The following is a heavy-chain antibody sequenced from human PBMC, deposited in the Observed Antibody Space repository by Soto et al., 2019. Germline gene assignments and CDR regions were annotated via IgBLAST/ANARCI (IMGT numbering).Heavy chain of an antibody. CDR2: IYSSGST. V-gene: IGHV4-59*01. J-gene: IGHJ4*02. D-gene: IGHD5-18*01. CDR1: GGSISNYY. CDR3: ARDHPHSYGVYYFDY. Sequence: PSATLSLTCTVSGGSISNYYWNWIRQSPGKGLEWIGYIYSSGSTHYNPSLQNRVTISIDTSKNQVSLKVNSVTAADTAVYYCARDHPHSYGVYYFDYWGQGTLVTVSS.